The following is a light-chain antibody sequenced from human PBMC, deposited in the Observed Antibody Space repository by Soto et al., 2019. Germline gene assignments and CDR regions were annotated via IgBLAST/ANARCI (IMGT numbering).Light chain of an antibody. Sequence: EIGLKQSPATVSLSPGERATLSCRASHRVSSSSLAWYQHKPGQSPRLLIFGVSSRATDIPDRFSGSGSGTDFTLTISRLGPEDFAVFYCQQYGTSEIIFGQGTRLEIK. J-gene: IGKJ5*01. V-gene: IGKV3-20*01. CDR1: HRVSSSS. CDR2: GVS. CDR3: QQYGTSEII.